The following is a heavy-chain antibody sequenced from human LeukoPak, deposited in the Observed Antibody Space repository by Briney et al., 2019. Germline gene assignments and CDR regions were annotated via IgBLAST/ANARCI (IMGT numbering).Heavy chain of an antibody. J-gene: IGHJ4*02. CDR3: ARVLDSGRWFGELFFY. Sequence: GGSLRLSCAASGFTFSSYWMHWVRQAPGKGLVWVSRTNTDGSSTSYADSVKGRFTISRDNAKNTLYLQMNSLRAEDTAVYYCARVLDSGRWFGELFFYWGQGTLVTVSS. CDR2: TNTDGSST. D-gene: IGHD3-10*01. CDR1: GFTFSSYW. V-gene: IGHV3-74*01.